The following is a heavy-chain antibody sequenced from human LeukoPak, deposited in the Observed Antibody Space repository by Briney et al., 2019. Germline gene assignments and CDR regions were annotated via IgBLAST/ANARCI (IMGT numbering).Heavy chain of an antibody. J-gene: IGHJ4*02. D-gene: IGHD6-19*01. V-gene: IGHV4-39*01. CDR1: GGSISSSSYY. CDR3: ARRSSGNFDY. CDR2: IYYSGST. Sequence: SETLSLTCTVSGGSISSSSYYWGWIRQPPGKGLEWIGSIYYSGSTYYNPSLKSRVTISVDTSKNQFSLKLSSVTAADTAVYYYARRSSGNFDYWGQGTLVTVSS.